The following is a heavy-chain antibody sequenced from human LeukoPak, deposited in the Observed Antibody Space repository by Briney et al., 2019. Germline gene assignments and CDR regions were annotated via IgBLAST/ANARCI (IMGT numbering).Heavy chain of an antibody. V-gene: IGHV3-30*04. J-gene: IGHJ3*02. Sequence: GSLRLSCAASGFTFSTYAMHWVRQAPGKGLEWVAVISYDGSSKYYADSVKSRFTISRDNSKNTLYLQMNSLRAEDTAVYYCARARSSYGYGDAFDIWGQGTMVTVSS. D-gene: IGHD5-18*01. CDR2: ISYDGSSK. CDR3: ARARSSYGYGDAFDI. CDR1: GFTFSTYA.